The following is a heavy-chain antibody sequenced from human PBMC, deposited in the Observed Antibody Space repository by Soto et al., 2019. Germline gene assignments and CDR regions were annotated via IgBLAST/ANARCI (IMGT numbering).Heavy chain of an antibody. CDR3: ARDVDADFRTDFDY. Sequence: PGGSLRLSCAASGFTFSFCAMSWVRQAPGKGLKWVSSIRGSGGDTYYADSVRGRFTISRDNSKNTLYLQMNSLRVEDTAVYYCARDVDADFRTDFDYWGRGTLVTVSS. J-gene: IGHJ4*02. CDR1: GFTFSFCA. V-gene: IGHV3-23*01. CDR2: IRGSGGDT. D-gene: IGHD4-17*01.